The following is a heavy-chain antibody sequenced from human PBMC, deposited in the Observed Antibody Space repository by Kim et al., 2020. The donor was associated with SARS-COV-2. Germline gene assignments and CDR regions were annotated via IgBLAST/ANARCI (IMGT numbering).Heavy chain of an antibody. Sequence: YYTPSLKRRVTISVDTSKNQFSLKLSSVTAADTAVYYCARHSSSMSWFDPWGQGTLVTVSS. J-gene: IGHJ5*02. V-gene: IGHV4-39*01. D-gene: IGHD6-6*01. CDR3: ARHSSSMSWFDP.